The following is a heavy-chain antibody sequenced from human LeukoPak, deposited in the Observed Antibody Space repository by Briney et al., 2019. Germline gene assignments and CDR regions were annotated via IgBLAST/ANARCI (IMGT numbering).Heavy chain of an antibody. CDR3: ARSEAVAGGGGHDY. J-gene: IGHJ4*02. Sequence: KSGGSLRLSCAASGFTFSSHSMNWVRQAPGKGLEWVSSISSSSSYIYYADSVKGRFTISRDNAKNSLYLQMNSLRAEDTAVYYCARSEAVAGGGGHDYWGQGTLVTVSS. D-gene: IGHD6-19*01. CDR1: GFTFSSHS. V-gene: IGHV3-21*01. CDR2: ISSSSSYI.